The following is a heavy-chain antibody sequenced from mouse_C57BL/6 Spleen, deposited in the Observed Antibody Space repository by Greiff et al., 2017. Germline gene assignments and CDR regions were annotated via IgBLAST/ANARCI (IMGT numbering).Heavy chain of an antibody. CDR1: GYTFTEYT. CDR3: ARHEGDYYGSSYHVSWYFDV. V-gene: IGHV1-62-2*01. D-gene: IGHD1-1*01. J-gene: IGHJ1*03. Sequence: QVQLQQSGAELVKPGASVKLSCKASGYTFTEYTIHWVKQRSGQGLEWIGWFYPGSGSIKYNEKFKDKATLTADKSSSKVYMERSRLTSEDSAVYFCARHEGDYYGSSYHVSWYFDVWGTGTTVTVYS. CDR2: FYPGSGSI.